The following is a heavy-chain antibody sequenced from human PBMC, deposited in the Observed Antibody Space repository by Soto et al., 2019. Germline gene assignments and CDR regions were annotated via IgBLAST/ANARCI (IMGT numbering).Heavy chain of an antibody. D-gene: IGHD2-2*01. Sequence: EVQLLESGGALVQPGGSLRLSCAASGFTFSNHAMNWVRQAPGKGLEWVSTISDSGSTYYADSVKGRFTISRDNSNNTLYLQMNSLRADDPAVYYFARDPGGHYCTSTSCLYFFDRWGQGTLVIVSS. V-gene: IGHV3-23*01. J-gene: IGHJ4*02. CDR1: GFTFSNHA. CDR3: ARDPGGHYCTSTSCLYFFDR. CDR2: ISDSGST.